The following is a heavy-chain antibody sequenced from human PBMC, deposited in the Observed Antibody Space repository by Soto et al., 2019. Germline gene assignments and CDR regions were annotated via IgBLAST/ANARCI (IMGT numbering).Heavy chain of an antibody. Sequence: VQLQQWGAGLLKPSETLSLTCAGYGGSFSGYHWSWFRQPPGKGLEWIGEINPSGSINYNPSLKSRVTISVDTSKNQFSLNLSSVTAADTAVYYCATFVGATTVTRGSPRDYWGQGTLVTVSS. J-gene: IGHJ4*02. V-gene: IGHV4-34*01. CDR3: ATFVGATTVTRGSPRDY. D-gene: IGHD4-4*01. CDR2: INPSGSI. CDR1: GGSFSGYH.